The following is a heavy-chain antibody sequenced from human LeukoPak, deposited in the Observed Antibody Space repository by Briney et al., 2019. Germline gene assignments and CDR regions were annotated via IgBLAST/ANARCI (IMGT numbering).Heavy chain of an antibody. D-gene: IGHD2-2*01. V-gene: IGHV3-11*01. Sequence: GGSLRLSCAASGVTFSDYYMSWIRQAPGKGLEWVSYISSSGSTIYYADSVKGRFTISRDNAKNSLYLQMNSLRAEDTAVYYCARDRAGVVVPAAYNWFDPWGQGTLVTVSS. CDR2: ISSSGSTI. CDR1: GVTFSDYY. CDR3: ARDRAGVVVPAAYNWFDP. J-gene: IGHJ5*02.